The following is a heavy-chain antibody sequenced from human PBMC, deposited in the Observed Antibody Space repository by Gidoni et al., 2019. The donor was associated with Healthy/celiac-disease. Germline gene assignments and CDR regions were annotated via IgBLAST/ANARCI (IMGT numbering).Heavy chain of an antibody. Sequence: EVQLVESGGGMVKPGGSLRLSGAASAFTFSSYSMNWVRQAPGKGLEWVSSIISSSIYIYYADSVKGRFTISRDNAKNSLYLQMNSLRAEDTAVYYCASPNSSSSVSGMDVWGQGTTVTVSS. J-gene: IGHJ6*02. CDR2: IISSSIYI. CDR3: ASPNSSSSVSGMDV. V-gene: IGHV3-21*01. D-gene: IGHD6-13*01. CDR1: AFTFSSYS.